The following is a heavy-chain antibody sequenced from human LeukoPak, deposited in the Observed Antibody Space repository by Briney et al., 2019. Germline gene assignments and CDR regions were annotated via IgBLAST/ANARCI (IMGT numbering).Heavy chain of an antibody. J-gene: IGHJ3*02. V-gene: IGHV3-23*01. CDR3: ARGPGPLPRAFDI. CDR1: GFTFSSYA. CDR2: ISGSGGST. Sequence: GGSLRLSCAASGFTFSSYAMSWVRQAPGKGVEWVSAISGSGGSTYYADSVKGRFTISRDNSKNTLYLQMNSLRAEDTAVYYCARGPGPLPRAFDIWGQGTMVTVSS.